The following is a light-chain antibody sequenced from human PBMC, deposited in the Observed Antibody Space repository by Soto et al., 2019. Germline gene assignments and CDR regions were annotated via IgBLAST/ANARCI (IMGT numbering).Light chain of an antibody. V-gene: IGLV2-8*01. CDR2: EVS. Sequence: QSGLTQPPSASGSPGQSVTISCTGTSSDVGTYNYVSWHQQHPGKAPKLLIYEVSKRPSGVPDRFSGSKSGNTASLTVSGLQAEDEADYYCISYARSDTYVFGTGTKVTVL. J-gene: IGLJ1*01. CDR3: ISYARSDTYV. CDR1: SSDVGTYNY.